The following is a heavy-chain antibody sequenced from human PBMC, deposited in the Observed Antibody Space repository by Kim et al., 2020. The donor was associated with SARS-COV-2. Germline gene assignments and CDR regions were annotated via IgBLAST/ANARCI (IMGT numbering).Heavy chain of an antibody. CDR1: GYTFTSYG. V-gene: IGHV1-18*01. Sequence: ASVKVSCKASGYTFTSYGISWVRQAPGQGLEWMGWISAYNGNTNYAQKLQGRVTMTTDTSTSTAYMELRSLRSDDTAVYYCARNRLYPGYCSGGSSYWGFDPWGQGPLVTVSS. CDR3: ARNRLYPGYCSGGSSYWGFDP. CDR2: ISAYNGNT. D-gene: IGHD2-15*01. J-gene: IGHJ5*02.